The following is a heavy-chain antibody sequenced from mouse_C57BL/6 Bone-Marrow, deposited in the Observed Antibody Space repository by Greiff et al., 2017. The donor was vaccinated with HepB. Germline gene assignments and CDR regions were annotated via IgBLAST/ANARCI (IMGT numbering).Heavy chain of an antibody. CDR3: TNYYGSVLWFAY. CDR1: GYTFTDYE. V-gene: IGHV1-15*01. CDR2: IDPETGGT. D-gene: IGHD1-1*01. Sequence: VQLQQSGAELVRPGASVTLSCKASGYTFTDYEMHWVKQTPVHGLEWIGAIDPETGGTAYNQKFKGTAILTADKSSSTAYMELRSLTSEDSAVYYCTNYYGSVLWFAYWGQGTLVTVSA. J-gene: IGHJ3*01.